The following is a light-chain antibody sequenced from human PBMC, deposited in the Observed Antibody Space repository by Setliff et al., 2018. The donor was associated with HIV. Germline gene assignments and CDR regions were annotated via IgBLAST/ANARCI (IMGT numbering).Light chain of an antibody. CDR3: SSYAGSSFYV. CDR2: DVS. V-gene: IGLV2-8*01. CDR1: SSDVGGYNF. J-gene: IGLJ1*01. Sequence: QSALTQPSSASGSPGQSVTISCTGTSSDVGGYNFVSWYQHHPGNAPKLMIYDVSKRPSGVPDRFSGSKSGNTASLTVSGLQAEDEADYYCSSYAGSSFYVFGTGTKVTVL.